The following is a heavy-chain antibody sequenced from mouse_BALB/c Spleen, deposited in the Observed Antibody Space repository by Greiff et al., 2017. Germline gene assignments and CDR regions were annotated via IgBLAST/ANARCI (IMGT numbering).Heavy chain of an antibody. CDR3: NVIYYGNYVRFAY. CDR1: GFNIKDYY. V-gene: IGHV14-4*02. J-gene: IGHJ3*01. D-gene: IGHD2-1*01. CDR2: IDPENGDT. Sequence: EVQRVESGAELVRSGASVKLSCTASGFNIKDYYMHWVKQRPEQGLEWIGWIDPENGDTEYAPKFQGKATMTADTSSNTAYLQLSSLTSEDTAVYYCNVIYYGNYVRFAYWGQGTLVTVSA.